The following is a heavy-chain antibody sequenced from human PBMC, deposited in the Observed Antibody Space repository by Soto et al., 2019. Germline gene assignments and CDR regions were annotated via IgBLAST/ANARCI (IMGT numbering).Heavy chain of an antibody. V-gene: IGHV3-23*01. CDR2: ISGSGGST. Sequence: EVQLLESGGGLVQPGGSLRLSCAASGFTFSSYAMSWVRQAPGKGLEWVSAISGSGGSTYYADPVKGRFTISRDNSKNKLYLQMNSLRAEDTAVYYCAKAWQWLFTWFDPWGQGTLVTVSS. D-gene: IGHD3-22*01. CDR1: GFTFSSYA. CDR3: AKAWQWLFTWFDP. J-gene: IGHJ5*02.